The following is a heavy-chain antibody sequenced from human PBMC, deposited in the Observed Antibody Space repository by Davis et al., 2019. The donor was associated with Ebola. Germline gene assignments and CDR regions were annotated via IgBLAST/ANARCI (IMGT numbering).Heavy chain of an antibody. CDR1: GYTFTSYG. J-gene: IGHJ6*02. Sequence: ASVKVSCKASGYTFTSYGISWVRQAPGQGLEWMGWISAYNGNTNYAQKLQGRVTMTRDTSTSTVYMELSSLRSEDTAVYYCARGTRYGVNSNYYGMDVWGQGTTVTVSS. CDR3: ARGTRYGVNSNYYGMDV. D-gene: IGHD2/OR15-2a*01. CDR2: ISAYNGNT. V-gene: IGHV1-18*01.